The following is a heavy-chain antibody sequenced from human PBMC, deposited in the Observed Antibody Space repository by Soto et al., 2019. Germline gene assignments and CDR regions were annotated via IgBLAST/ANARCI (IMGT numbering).Heavy chain of an antibody. CDR3: AHRQGQGMWRVRRPVDWFDP. D-gene: IGHD2-15*01. V-gene: IGHV2-5*01. CDR1: GFSLSTSGVG. Sequence: QITLKESGPTLVKPTQTLTLTCTFSGFSLSTSGVGVGWIRQPPGKALEWLALIYWNDDERYNPSLRSRLTIITPTSSNQVVLTMTNMDPVDTATYHCAHRQGQGMWRVRRPVDWFDPWGQGTLVNVSS. CDR2: IYWNDDE. J-gene: IGHJ5*02.